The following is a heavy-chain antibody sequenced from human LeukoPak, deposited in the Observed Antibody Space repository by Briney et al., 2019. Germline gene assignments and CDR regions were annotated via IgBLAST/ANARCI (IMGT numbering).Heavy chain of an antibody. V-gene: IGHV3-7*03. CDR1: GFTFSSYW. Sequence: GGSLRLSCAASGFTFSSYWMSWVRQAPGKGLEWVANINKDGGKKYYVDSVKGRFTISRDNAKNSLYLQMNSLRADDTAVYYCVKDSPPRYSGSPPAYWGQGTLVTVSS. J-gene: IGHJ4*02. CDR2: INKDGGKK. CDR3: VKDSPPRYSGSPPAY. D-gene: IGHD1-26*01.